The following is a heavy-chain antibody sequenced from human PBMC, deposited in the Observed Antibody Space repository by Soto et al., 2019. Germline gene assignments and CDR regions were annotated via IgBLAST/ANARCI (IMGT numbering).Heavy chain of an antibody. CDR2: MNSNSGDT. J-gene: IGHJ6*03. V-gene: IGHV1-8*01. D-gene: IGHD3-10*01. CDR1: GYTFTSYD. CDR3: ARGLKMLRLLSLKTYYYYDMDV. Sequence: QVHLVQSGAEVKKPGSSVTLSCKASGYTFTSYDINWVRQAAGEGLEWRGWMNSNSGDTDYAQEFQGRVTMTRNISISTAYRELSSLTSEDTAVYFCARGLKMLRLLSLKTYYYYDMDVWGKVTTVTLSS.